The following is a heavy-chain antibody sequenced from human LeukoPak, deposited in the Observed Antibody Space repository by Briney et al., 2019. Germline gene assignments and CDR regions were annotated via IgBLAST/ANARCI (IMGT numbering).Heavy chain of an antibody. CDR3: AKGVLSMIVVLTAFDI. CDR2: IRYDGSNK. J-gene: IGHJ3*02. D-gene: IGHD3-22*01. V-gene: IGHV3-30*02. Sequence: GGSLRLSCAASGFTFSTYGMNWVRQAPGKGLEWVAFIRYDGSNKYYADSVKGRFTISRDNSKNTLYLQMNSLRAEDTAVYYCAKGVLSMIVVLTAFDIWGQGTMVTVSS. CDR1: GFTFSTYG.